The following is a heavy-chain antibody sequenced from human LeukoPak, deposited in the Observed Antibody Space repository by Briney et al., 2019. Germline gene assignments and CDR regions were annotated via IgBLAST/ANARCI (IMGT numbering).Heavy chain of an antibody. CDR2: ITTNGNSI. CDR3: ARDRAVANIGQLSPFHY. Sequence: SGGSLRLSCAASGFPFSGYGMHWVRQAPGKGLEWLSFITTNGNSIYYADSVRGRFTISRDDAKNSLYLQINSLRAGDTAVYYCARDRAVANIGQLSPFHYCGQGTLVTVSS. J-gene: IGHJ4*02. CDR1: GFPFSGYG. V-gene: IGHV3-48*03. D-gene: IGHD6-19*01.